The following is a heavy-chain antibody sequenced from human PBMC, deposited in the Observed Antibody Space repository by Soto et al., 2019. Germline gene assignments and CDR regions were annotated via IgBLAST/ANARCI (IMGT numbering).Heavy chain of an antibody. D-gene: IGHD1-26*01. Sequence: SETLSLTCTVSGGSVSSGSYYWSWIRQPPGKGLEWIGYIYYSGSTNYNPSLKSRVTISVDTSKNQFSLKLSSVTAADTAVYYCAGNSGSYYGFDYWGQGTLVTVSS. J-gene: IGHJ4*02. CDR3: AGNSGSYYGFDY. V-gene: IGHV4-61*01. CDR2: IYYSGST. CDR1: GGSVSSGSYY.